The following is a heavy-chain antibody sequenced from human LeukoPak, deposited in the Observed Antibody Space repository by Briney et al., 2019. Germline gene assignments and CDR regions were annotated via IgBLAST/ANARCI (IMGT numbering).Heavy chain of an antibody. CDR1: GYTFTSYD. CDR3: ASDGWVTTYYFDY. CDR2: MNPNSGNT. V-gene: IGHV1-8*01. Sequence: ASVKVSCKASGYTFTSYDINWVRQATGQGLEWMGWMNPNSGNTGYAQKFQGRVTMTRNTSISTAYMELSSLRSEDTAVYYCASDGWVTTYYFDYWGQGTLVTVSS. D-gene: IGHD5-18*01. J-gene: IGHJ4*02.